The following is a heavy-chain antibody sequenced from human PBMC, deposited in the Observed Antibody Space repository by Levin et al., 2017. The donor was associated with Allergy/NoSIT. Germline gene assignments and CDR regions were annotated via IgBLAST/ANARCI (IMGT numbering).Heavy chain of an antibody. Sequence: GGSLRLSCAASGFTFDDYAMHWVRQAPGKGLEWVSGISWNSGSIGYTDSVKGRFTISRDNAKNSLYLQMNSLRAEDTALYYCAKDMWPLTKVPNFDYWGQGTLVTVSS. D-gene: IGHD3-3*01. CDR2: ISWNSGSI. J-gene: IGHJ4*02. CDR3: AKDMWPLTKVPNFDY. V-gene: IGHV3-9*01. CDR1: GFTFDDYA.